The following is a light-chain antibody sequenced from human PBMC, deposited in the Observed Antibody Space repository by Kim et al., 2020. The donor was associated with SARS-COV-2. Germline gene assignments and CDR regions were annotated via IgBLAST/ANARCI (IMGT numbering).Light chain of an antibody. CDR3: NSRESSANHWM. V-gene: IGLV3-19*01. J-gene: IGLJ3*02. Sequence: ALGQTVRITCQGDSLRSYYASWYQQKPGQAPVLVFYGKNNRPSGIPDRVSGSYSGNTASLTITAAQAEDEADYYCNSRESSANHWMFGGGTQLTVL. CDR2: GKN. CDR1: SLRSYY.